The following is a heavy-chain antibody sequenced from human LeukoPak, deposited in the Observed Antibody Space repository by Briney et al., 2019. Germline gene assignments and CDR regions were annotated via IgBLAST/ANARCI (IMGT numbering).Heavy chain of an antibody. CDR2: ISYDGSNK. CDR3: AKGEDPIVATTTLHY. D-gene: IGHD5-12*01. CDR1: GFTFSSYG. V-gene: IGHV3-30*18. J-gene: IGHJ4*02. Sequence: GGSLRLSCAASGFTFSSYGMHWVRQAPGKGLEWVAVISYDGSNKYYADSVKGRFTISRDNSKNTLYLQMISLRAEDTAVYYCAKGEDPIVATTTLHYWGQGTLVTVSS.